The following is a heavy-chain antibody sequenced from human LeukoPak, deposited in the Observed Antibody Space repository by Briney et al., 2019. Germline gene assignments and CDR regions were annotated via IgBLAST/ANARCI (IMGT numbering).Heavy chain of an antibody. J-gene: IGHJ4*02. CDR2: INYNGAIT. CDR1: GFTFVDYG. V-gene: IGHV3-20*04. CDR3: ARDRLGPSFSVSHFDL. D-gene: IGHD3-3*02. Sequence: GGALRLSCATSGFTFVDYGLSWGRRAPGKGREWLCAINYNGAITDYADSVKGRFTISRDNAKNSLYLRMDSLRAEDTALYYCARDRLGPSFSVSHFDLWGQGTLVTVSS.